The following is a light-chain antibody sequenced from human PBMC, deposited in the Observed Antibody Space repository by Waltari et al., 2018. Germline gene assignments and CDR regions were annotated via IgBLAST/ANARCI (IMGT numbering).Light chain of an antibody. CDR2: DVS. CDR3: SSYTSSSTYV. V-gene: IGLV2-14*01. CDR1: SVDVGGYNL. J-gene: IGLJ1*01. Sequence: QSALTQPAPGPGHPGQSITISSTGPSVDVGGYNLVSWYQQHPGKAPKLMIYDVSKRPSGVSNRFSGSKSGNTASLTISGLQAEDEADYYCSSYTSSSTYVFGTGTKVTVL.